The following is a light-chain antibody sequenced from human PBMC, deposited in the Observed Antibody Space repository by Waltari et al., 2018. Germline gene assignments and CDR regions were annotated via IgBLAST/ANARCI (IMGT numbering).Light chain of an antibody. CDR3: QQYHNFPLT. V-gene: IGKV1-33*01. CDR1: QGIVYF. J-gene: IGKJ5*01. Sequence: DIQMTQSPSSLSVSVGDRVTITCQASQGIVYFLNWYQHKPGKAPKLLIYDASNVETRVPSRFSGSGSGTDFTFTITSLQPEDIATYYCQQYHNFPLTFGQGTRLEIK. CDR2: DAS.